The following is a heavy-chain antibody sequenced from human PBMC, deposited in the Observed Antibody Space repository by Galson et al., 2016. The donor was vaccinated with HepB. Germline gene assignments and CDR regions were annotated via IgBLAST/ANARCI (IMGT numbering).Heavy chain of an antibody. J-gene: IGHJ4*02. CDR3: VKDRRQWVSMGATTRFRERGIDY. CDR2: ISGSSSTI. CDR1: GFTFSTYS. V-gene: IGHV3-48*01. D-gene: IGHD1-26*01. Sequence: SLRLSCAVSGFTFSTYSMNWVRQAPGKGLEWVSYISGSSSTIYYADSVKGRFTISRDNAKNSLFLQMHSLRVEDTAVYYCVKDRRQWVSMGATTRFRERGIDYWGQGTLVTVSS.